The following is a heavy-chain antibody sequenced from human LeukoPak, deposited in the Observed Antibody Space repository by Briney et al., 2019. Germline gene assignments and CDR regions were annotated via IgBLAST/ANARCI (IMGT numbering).Heavy chain of an antibody. Sequence: GGSLRLSCAASGFTFSTYGMHWVRQAPGKGLEWVAVISYDGSNKYYADSVKGRFTISRDNSKNTLYLQMNSLRAEDTAVYYCAKSGTRSSWSPRVKTYWDYWGQGTLVTVSS. J-gene: IGHJ4*02. CDR3: AKSGTRSSWSPRVKTYWDY. CDR2: ISYDGSNK. V-gene: IGHV3-30*18. CDR1: GFTFSTYG. D-gene: IGHD6-13*01.